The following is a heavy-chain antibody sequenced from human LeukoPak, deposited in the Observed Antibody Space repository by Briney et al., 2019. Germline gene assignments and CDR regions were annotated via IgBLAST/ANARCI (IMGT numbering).Heavy chain of an antibody. CDR3: ARGLEAAADYYYYAMDV. V-gene: IGHV4-34*01. Sequence: SETLSLTCAVYGVSFSGYYWSWIRQPPGKGLEWNGEINHSGSTNYSPSLKSRVTLSVDMSKNHFSLKLSSVTAADTAVYYCARGLEAAADYYYYAMDVWGQGTTVTVSS. J-gene: IGHJ6*02. CDR2: INHSGST. CDR1: GVSFSGYY. D-gene: IGHD6-13*01.